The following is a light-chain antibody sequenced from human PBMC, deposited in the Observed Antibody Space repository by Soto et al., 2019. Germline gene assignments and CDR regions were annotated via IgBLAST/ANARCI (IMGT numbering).Light chain of an antibody. J-gene: IGKJ1*01. CDR3: QQYNSYSWT. CDR2: DAS. CDR1: QSISYW. V-gene: IGKV1-5*01. Sequence: DIQMTQSPSTLPASLGDTVTLTCRASQSISYWLAWYQQKPGKAPTLLIYDASTLESGVPSRFSGSGFGTDFTLTISTLQPEDFGTYYCQQYNSYSWTFGQGTKVDIK.